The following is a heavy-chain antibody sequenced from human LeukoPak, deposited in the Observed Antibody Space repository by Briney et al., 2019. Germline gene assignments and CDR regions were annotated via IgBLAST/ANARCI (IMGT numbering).Heavy chain of an antibody. D-gene: IGHD1-26*01. V-gene: IGHV3-15*01. CDR3: TTDFEREHSGTYYRFDH. CDR2: IHAEADGGAT. CDR1: RFTFANVW. J-gene: IGHJ4*02. Sequence: RGSLRLSCAASRFTFANVWLSWVRQAPGKGLEGVGRIHAEADGGATDYASPVEGRFTISRDDSKNTLYLSMDSLSTDDTAMYYCTTDFEREHSGTYYRFDHWGQGNLVTVSS.